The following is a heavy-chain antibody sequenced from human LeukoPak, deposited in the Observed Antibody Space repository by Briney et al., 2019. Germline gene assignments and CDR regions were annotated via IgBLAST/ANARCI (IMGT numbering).Heavy chain of an antibody. V-gene: IGHV4-59*08. CDR1: GGSISSYY. J-gene: IGHJ4*02. CDR3: ARFGSDSLGYMYYFEY. Sequence: PSETLSLTCTVSGGSISSYYWSWIRQPPGKGLEWIGYISYSGSTNYNPSLKSRVTISVDTSKNQFSLRLSSVTAADTAVYYCARFGSDSLGYMYYFEYWGQGTLVTVYS. CDR2: ISYSGST. D-gene: IGHD5-12*01.